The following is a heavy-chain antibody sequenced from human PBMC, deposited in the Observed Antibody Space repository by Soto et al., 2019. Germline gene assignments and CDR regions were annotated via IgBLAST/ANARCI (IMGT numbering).Heavy chain of an antibody. Sequence: EVQLVESGGGLVQPGGSLRLSCAASGFTFSDYWMHWVRQVPGKGLVWVLRMNSDGSRTDYPDFAKGRFTISRDNAKNTLFLQMTSLRAEDTAVYYCARRIATAGCYDYWGQGTLVTVSS. D-gene: IGHD1-1*01. CDR3: ARRIATAGCYDY. CDR1: GFTFSDYW. J-gene: IGHJ4*02. V-gene: IGHV3-74*01. CDR2: MNSDGSRT.